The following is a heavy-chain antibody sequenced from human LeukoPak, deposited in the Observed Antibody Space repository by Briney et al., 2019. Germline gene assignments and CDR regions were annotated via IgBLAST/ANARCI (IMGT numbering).Heavy chain of an antibody. CDR1: GYTFTGYY. CDR2: INPNSGGT. V-gene: IGHV1-2*02. D-gene: IGHD6-19*01. Sequence: ASVKVSCKASGYTFTGYYMHWVRQAPGQGLEGMGWINPNSGGTNYAQKFQGRVTMTRDTSISTAYMELSRLRSDDTAVYYCAREIAVAGTRSADYWGQGTLVTVSS. J-gene: IGHJ4*02. CDR3: AREIAVAGTRSADY.